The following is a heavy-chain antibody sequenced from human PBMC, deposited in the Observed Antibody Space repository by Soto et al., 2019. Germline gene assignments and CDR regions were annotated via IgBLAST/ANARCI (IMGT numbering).Heavy chain of an antibody. J-gene: IGHJ4*02. CDR1: GFTLSNYW. CDR2: INSDGSST. D-gene: IGHD6-19*01. Sequence: VQLVESGGGLVQPGGSLRLSCAASGFTLSNYWMHWVRQVPGKGLVWVSRINSDGSSTSYADSVKGRFTISRDNAKNTLYLQMNSLRAEDTAVYYCARDPAPSGWYDYWGQGTLVTVSS. V-gene: IGHV3-74*01. CDR3: ARDPAPSGWYDY.